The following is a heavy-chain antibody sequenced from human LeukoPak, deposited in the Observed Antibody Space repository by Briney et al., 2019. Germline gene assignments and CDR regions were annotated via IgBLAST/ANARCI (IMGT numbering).Heavy chain of an antibody. CDR1: GFTFSSYA. V-gene: IGHV3-23*01. CDR3: AKGIGSSGYYQYYFDY. Sequence: PGGSLGLSCAASGFTFSSYAMSWVRQAPGKGLEWVSAISGSGGSTYYADSVKGRFTISRDNSKNTLYLQMNSLRAEDTAVYYCAKGIGSSGYYQYYFDYWGQGTLVTVSS. CDR2: ISGSGGST. D-gene: IGHD3-22*01. J-gene: IGHJ4*02.